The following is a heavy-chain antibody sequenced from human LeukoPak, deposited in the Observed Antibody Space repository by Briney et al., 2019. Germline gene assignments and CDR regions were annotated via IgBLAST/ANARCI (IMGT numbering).Heavy chain of an antibody. J-gene: IGHJ4*02. V-gene: IGHV4-38-2*02. CDR2: IYQSGRT. CDR3: ARGGSYVYFDY. D-gene: IGHD3-16*01. CDR1: GYSISSGYY. Sequence: SETLSLTCTVSGYSISSGYYWGWIRQPPGKGLEWIAEIYQSGRTNYNPSLRSRVTMSVDKSTNQFSLKLASVTAADTAVYYCARGGSYVYFDYWGQGTLVTVTS.